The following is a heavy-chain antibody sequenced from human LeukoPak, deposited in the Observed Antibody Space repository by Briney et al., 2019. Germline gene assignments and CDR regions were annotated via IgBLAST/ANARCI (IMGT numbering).Heavy chain of an antibody. CDR2: VYYSGNT. D-gene: IGHD3-22*01. Sequence: SETLSHTCTVSGGSISGFYWNWIRQPPGKGLEWIGYVYYSGNTNYNPSLKSRVTISLDTSKNQFSLKLRSVTAADTAVYYCARDRGYYDSSGYYSGEFDIWGQGTMVTVSS. CDR3: ARDRGYYDSSGYYSGEFDI. CDR1: GGSISGFY. J-gene: IGHJ3*02. V-gene: IGHV4-59*01.